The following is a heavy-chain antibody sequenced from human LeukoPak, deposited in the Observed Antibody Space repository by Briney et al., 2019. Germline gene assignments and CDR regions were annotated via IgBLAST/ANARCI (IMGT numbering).Heavy chain of an antibody. D-gene: IGHD3-16*02. CDR3: AKDLYYDYVWGSYRNVPMDH. CDR1: GFTFSSYG. V-gene: IGHV3-30*18. Sequence: GGSLRLSCAAPGFTFSSYGMHWVRQAPGKGLEWVAVISYDGSNKYYADSVKGRFTISRDNSKNTLYLQMNSLRAEDTAVYYCAKDLYYDYVWGSYRNVPMDHWGQGTLVTVSS. CDR2: ISYDGSNK. J-gene: IGHJ4*02.